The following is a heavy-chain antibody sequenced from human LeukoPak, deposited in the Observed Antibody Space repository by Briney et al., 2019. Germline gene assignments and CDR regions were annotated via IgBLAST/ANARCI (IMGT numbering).Heavy chain of an antibody. Sequence: SETPSLTCAVSGYSISSGYYWGWIRQPPGKGLEWIGSIYHSGSTYYNPSLKTRVTLSVDTSKNQSSLTLSSVTAADTAVYYCARNRITGTSETWFDPWGQGTLVTVSS. V-gene: IGHV4-38-2*01. CDR3: ARNRITGTSETWFDP. CDR1: GYSISSGYY. J-gene: IGHJ5*02. D-gene: IGHD1-20*01. CDR2: IYHSGST.